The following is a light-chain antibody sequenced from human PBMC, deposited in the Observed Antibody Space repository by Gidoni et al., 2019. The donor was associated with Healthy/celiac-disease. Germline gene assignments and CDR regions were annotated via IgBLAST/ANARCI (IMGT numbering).Light chain of an antibody. Sequence: EIVLTQSPGTLSLSPGERATLSCRASQSVSSSYLAWYQQKPGQAPRLLIYGASSRATGIPDRFSGSGSGTDFTLTISRLEPEDFAVYYCQLAETFXPXTKVDIK. CDR2: GAS. V-gene: IGKV3-20*01. J-gene: IGKJ3*01. CDR3: QLAET. CDR1: QSVSSSY.